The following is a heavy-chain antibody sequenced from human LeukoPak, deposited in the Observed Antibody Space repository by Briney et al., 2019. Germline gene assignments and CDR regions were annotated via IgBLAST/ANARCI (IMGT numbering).Heavy chain of an antibody. V-gene: IGHV3-23*01. CDR3: AKDQQIVSAKYYFDS. CDR2: ISGSGGST. D-gene: IGHD1/OR15-1a*01. CDR1: GFTFSSYA. Sequence: GGSLRLSCAASGFTFSSYAMSWVRQAPGKGPEWVSAISGSGGSTYYADSVKGRFTISRDNSKDTLYLQMNSLRVEDTAVYYCAKDQQIVSAKYYFDSWGQGILVTVSS. J-gene: IGHJ4*02.